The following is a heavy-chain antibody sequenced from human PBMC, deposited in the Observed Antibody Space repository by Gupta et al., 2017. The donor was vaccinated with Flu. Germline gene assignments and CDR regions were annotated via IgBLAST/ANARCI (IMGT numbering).Heavy chain of an antibody. J-gene: IGHJ5*02. CDR1: GGSISGGGYY. CDR2: IYYSGNT. CDR3: ARVRGGTSGGWFDP. Sequence: QVQLQESGPGLVKPSQTLSLTCTVSGGSISGGGYYWSWVRQHPGKGLEWIGYIYYSGNTYYNPSLKRRFTMSVDTSKNQFSLRLTSVTAADTAMYYCARVRGGTSGGWFDPWGQGTLVTVSS. V-gene: IGHV4-31*03. D-gene: IGHD2-15*01.